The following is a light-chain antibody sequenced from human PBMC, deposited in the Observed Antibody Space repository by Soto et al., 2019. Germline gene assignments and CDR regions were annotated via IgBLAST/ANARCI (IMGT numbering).Light chain of an antibody. CDR3: QQSYSFPR. J-gene: IGKJ1*01. V-gene: IGKV1-39*01. CDR1: RSISNY. Sequence: DIQMTQSPSSLSASVGDRVTITCRASRSISNYLNWYQQKSGKAPRLLIYAASSLQTGVTSRFSGTGAGTAFTLTITSLQPEDSANYYCQQSYSFPRFGQGTRVDLK. CDR2: AAS.